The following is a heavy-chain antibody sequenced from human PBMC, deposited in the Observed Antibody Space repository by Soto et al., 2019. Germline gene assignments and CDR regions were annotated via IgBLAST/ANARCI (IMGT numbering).Heavy chain of an antibody. J-gene: IGHJ4*02. D-gene: IGHD6-13*01. V-gene: IGHV4-31*03. CDR1: GGSISSGGYY. CDR2: IYYSGST. CDR3: ARYIAAAGYFDY. Sequence: QVQLQESGPGLVKPSQTLSLTCTVSGGSISSGGYYWSWIRQHPGKGLEWIGYIYYSGSTYYNPSIKSRVTISVDTSKNQFSLKLSSVTAADTAVYYCARYIAAAGYFDYWGQGTLVTVSS.